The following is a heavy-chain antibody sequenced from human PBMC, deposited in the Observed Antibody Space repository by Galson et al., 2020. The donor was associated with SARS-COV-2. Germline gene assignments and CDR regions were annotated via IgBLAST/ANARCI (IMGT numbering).Heavy chain of an antibody. J-gene: IGHJ6*02. D-gene: IGHD3-16*02. CDR2: ISYQGSHK. CDR1: GFIFNTYA. V-gene: IGHV3-30*03. Sequence: GESLKISCEASGFIFNTYAMHWVRQAPGKGLEWVAAISYQGSHKYYADSVKGRFTISRDNSNDTLYLHMDGLRAEDTAVYYCARDRVPFGGVIAKSPLAGNFGNWGQGTTVTVSS. CDR3: ARDRVPFGGVIAKSPLAGNFGN.